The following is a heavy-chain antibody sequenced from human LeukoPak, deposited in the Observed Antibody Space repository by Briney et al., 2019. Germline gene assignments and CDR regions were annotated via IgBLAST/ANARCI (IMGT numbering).Heavy chain of an antibody. Sequence: SGRSLRLSCPASGFTFSTNWMNWVRQPPREWIESVANIKQDGSEKYYVDSVKGRFTPSRDSAKNSLYLQMNSLRAEDTAVYYCARAEWSNWYFDLWGRGTLVTVSS. J-gene: IGHJ2*01. CDR3: ARAEWSNWYFDL. V-gene: IGHV3-7*03. D-gene: IGHD3-3*01. CDR1: GFTFSTNW. CDR2: IKQDGSEK.